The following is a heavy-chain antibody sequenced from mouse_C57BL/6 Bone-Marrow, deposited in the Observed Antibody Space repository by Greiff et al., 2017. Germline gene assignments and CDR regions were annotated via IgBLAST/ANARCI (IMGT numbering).Heavy chain of an antibody. D-gene: IGHD2-4*01. J-gene: IGHJ3*01. V-gene: IGHV7-3*01. CDR1: GFTFTDYY. CDR2: IRNKANGYTT. CDR3: ARNKVYYDYDDAFAY. Sequence: EVQRVESGGGLVQPGGSLSLSCAASGFTFTDYYMSWVRQPPGKALEWLGFIRNKANGYTTEYSASVKGRFTISRDNSQSILYLQMNALRAEDRATYYCARNKVYYDYDDAFAYWGQGTLVTVSA.